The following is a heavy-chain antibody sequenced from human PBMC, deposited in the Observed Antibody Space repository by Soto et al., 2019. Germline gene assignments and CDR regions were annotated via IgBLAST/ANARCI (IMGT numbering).Heavy chain of an antibody. CDR3: VREGPKTLRDWFDP. V-gene: IGHV4-4*07. CDR2: IYATGTT. CDR1: GASISGFY. D-gene: IGHD3-16*01. J-gene: IGHJ5*02. Sequence: QVQLQESGPGLVKPSETLSLTCTVSGASISGFYWSWIRKSAGKGLEWIGRIYATGTTEYNPSLKGRFWMSVDTSKKQFSLKWRSVTAGDTAVYYCVREGPKTLRDWFDPWGQGISVTVSS.